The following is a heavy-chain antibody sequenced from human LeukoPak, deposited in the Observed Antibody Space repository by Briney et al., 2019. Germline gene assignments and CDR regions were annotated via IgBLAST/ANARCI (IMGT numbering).Heavy chain of an antibody. V-gene: IGHV1-69*04. Sequence: GASVKVSCKASGGTSNSHAISWVRQAPGQGLNWMGRIIPNLGTTNRAQNFQDRVTITADKSTNTAYMELTSLTSDDTAVYYCATTNDGGGYQWGDFFDFWGKGTLVTVSS. CDR3: ATTNDGGGYQWGDFFDF. D-gene: IGHD3-22*01. CDR1: GGTSNSHA. CDR2: IIPNLGTT. J-gene: IGHJ4*02.